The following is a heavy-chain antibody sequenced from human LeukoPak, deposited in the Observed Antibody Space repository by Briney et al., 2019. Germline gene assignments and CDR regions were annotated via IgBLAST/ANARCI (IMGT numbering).Heavy chain of an antibody. D-gene: IGHD6-19*01. J-gene: IGHJ4*02. CDR2: IYNSGST. CDR3: ARGGWYSDY. V-gene: IGHV4-59*01. CDR1: GGSISSYY. Sequence: PSETLSLTCTVSGGSISSYYWSWIRQPPGKGLEWIGYIYNSGSTKYNPSLKSRVTMSMDTSKNQFSLKLSSVTAADTAVYYCARGGWYSDYWGQGTLVTASS.